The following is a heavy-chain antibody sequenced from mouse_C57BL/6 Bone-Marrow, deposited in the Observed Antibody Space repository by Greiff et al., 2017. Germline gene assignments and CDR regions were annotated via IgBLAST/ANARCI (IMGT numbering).Heavy chain of an antibody. CDR1: GFSLTSYG. CDR3: AKFPPFIYYYGSSYWYFDV. CDR2: IWGDGST. J-gene: IGHJ1*03. D-gene: IGHD1-1*01. V-gene: IGHV2-3*01. Sequence: VQLVESGPGLVAPSQSLSITCTVSGFSLTSYGVSWVRQPPGKGLEWLGVIWGDGSTNYHSALISRLSISKDNSKCQVFLKLNSLQTDDTATFYCAKFPPFIYYYGSSYWYFDVWGTGTTVTVSS.